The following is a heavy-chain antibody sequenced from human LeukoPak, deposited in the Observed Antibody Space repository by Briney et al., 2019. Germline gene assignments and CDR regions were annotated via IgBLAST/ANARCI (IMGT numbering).Heavy chain of an antibody. CDR1: GGSISSSSYY. J-gene: IGHJ4*02. D-gene: IGHD6-13*01. CDR3: ARHNPYSSSWPFFDY. CDR2: IYYSGST. Sequence: SETLSLTCTVSGGSISSSSYYWGWIRQPPGKGLEWIGSIYYSGSTYYNPSLKSRVPISVDTSKNQFSLKLSSVTAADTAVYYCARHNPYSSSWPFFDYWGQGTLVTISS. V-gene: IGHV4-39*01.